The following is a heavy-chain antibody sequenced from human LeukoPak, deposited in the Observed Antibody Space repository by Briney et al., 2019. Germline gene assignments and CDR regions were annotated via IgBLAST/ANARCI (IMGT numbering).Heavy chain of an antibody. V-gene: IGHV4-34*01. CDR3: ARNGMITFVGPTGFDP. Sequence: SETLSLTCAVYGGSFSGYYWSWIRQPPGKGLEWIGEINHSGSTNYNPSLKSRVTISVDTSKNQFSLKLSSVTAADTAVYYCARNGMITFVGPTGFDPWGQGTLVTVSS. CDR1: GGSFSGYY. CDR2: INHSGST. J-gene: IGHJ5*02. D-gene: IGHD3-16*01.